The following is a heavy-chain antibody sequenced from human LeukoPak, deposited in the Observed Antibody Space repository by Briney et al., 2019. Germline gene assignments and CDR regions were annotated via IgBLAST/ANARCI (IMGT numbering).Heavy chain of an antibody. D-gene: IGHD3-22*01. V-gene: IGHV4-34*01. Sequence: SETLSLTCAVYGGSFSGYYWSWIRQPPGKGLEWIGEINHSGSTNYNPSLKSRVTISVDTSKNQFSLKLSPVTAADTAVYYCARLGHYYDSSGYENAFDIWGQGTMVTVSS. CDR3: ARLGHYYDSSGYENAFDI. CDR1: GGSFSGYY. J-gene: IGHJ3*02. CDR2: INHSGST.